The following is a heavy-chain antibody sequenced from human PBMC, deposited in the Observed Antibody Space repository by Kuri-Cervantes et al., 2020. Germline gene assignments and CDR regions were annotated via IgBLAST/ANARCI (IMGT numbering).Heavy chain of an antibody. CDR2: ISSSSSCI. CDR1: GFTFSSYS. J-gene: IGHJ4*02. CDR3: ARDVRCIKNAYCGGDDY. Sequence: GGSLRLSCAASGFTFSSYSMNWVRQAPGKGLEWVSSISSSSSCIYYADSVKGRFTISRDNAKNSLYLQMNSLRAEDTAVYYCARDVRCIKNAYCGGDDYWGQGTLVTVSS. V-gene: IGHV3-21*01. D-gene: IGHD2-21*01.